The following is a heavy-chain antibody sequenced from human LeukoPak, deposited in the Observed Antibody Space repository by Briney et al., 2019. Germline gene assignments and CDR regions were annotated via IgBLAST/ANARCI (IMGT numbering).Heavy chain of an antibody. CDR3: ARDPLLRYFDWLLSLDI. Sequence: GASVKVSCKASGYTFTSYGISWVRQAPGQGLEWMGWISAYNGNTNYAQKLQGRVTMTTDTSTSTAYMELRSLRSDDTAVYYCARDPLLRYFDWLLSLDIWGQGTMVTVSS. V-gene: IGHV1-18*01. CDR1: GYTFTSYG. D-gene: IGHD3-9*01. J-gene: IGHJ3*02. CDR2: ISAYNGNT.